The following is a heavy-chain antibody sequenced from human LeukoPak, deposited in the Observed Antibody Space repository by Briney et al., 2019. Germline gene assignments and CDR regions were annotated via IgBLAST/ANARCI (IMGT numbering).Heavy chain of an antibody. D-gene: IGHD3-3*01. CDR2: IYHSGST. V-gene: IGHV4-38-2*02. Sequence: PSETLSLTCTVSGYSISSGYYWGWIRQPPGKGLEWIGSIYHSGSTYYNPSLKSRVTISVDTSKNQFSLKLSSVTAADTAVYYCARKLGYYDFWSGYYGPYYMDVWGKGTTVTVSS. CDR3: ARKLGYYDFWSGYYGPYYMDV. J-gene: IGHJ6*03. CDR1: GYSISSGYY.